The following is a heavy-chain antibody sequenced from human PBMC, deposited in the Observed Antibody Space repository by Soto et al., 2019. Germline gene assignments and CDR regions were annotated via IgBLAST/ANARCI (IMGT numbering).Heavy chain of an antibody. J-gene: IGHJ4*02. Sequence: QVQLVQSGAEVKKPGASVKVSCKASGYTFTSYAMHWVRQAPGQRLEWMGWINAGNGNTKYSQKFQGRVTITRDTSASTAYMELGRLGSEHTGVYYCAREAFRRGYYDSSGYPIDYWGQGTLVTVSS. V-gene: IGHV1-3*01. D-gene: IGHD3-22*01. CDR1: GYTFTSYA. CDR2: INAGNGNT. CDR3: AREAFRRGYYDSSGYPIDY.